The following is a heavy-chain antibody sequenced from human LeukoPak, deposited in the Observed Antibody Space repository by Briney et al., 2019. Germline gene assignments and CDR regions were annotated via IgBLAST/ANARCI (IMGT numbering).Heavy chain of an antibody. V-gene: IGHV3-48*01. J-gene: IGHJ4*02. CDR1: GFSFNDYG. Sequence: GGSLRLSCATSGFSFNDYGINWVRRAPGKGLEWLSHTNSNGAVISYADSVKGRFTVSRDTAKSSLYLQMNGLRVEDTAIYFCARDPDGDYDFDYWGQGTLVTVSS. CDR2: TNSNGAVI. CDR3: ARDPDGDYDFDY. D-gene: IGHD4-17*01.